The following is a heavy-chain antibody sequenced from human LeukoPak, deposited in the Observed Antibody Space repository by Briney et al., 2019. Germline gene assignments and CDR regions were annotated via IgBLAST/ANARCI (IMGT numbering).Heavy chain of an antibody. CDR1: GGTFSSYA. Sequence: SVNVSCKASGGTFSSYAISWMRQAPGQGLEWMGGIIPIFGTTNYAQMIQGRVTITADKSTSTAYMELSSLRSEDTAVYYCARERGDWNDKAFDIWGQGTMVTVSS. V-gene: IGHV1-69*06. CDR2: IIPIFGTT. D-gene: IGHD1-1*01. CDR3: ARERGDWNDKAFDI. J-gene: IGHJ3*02.